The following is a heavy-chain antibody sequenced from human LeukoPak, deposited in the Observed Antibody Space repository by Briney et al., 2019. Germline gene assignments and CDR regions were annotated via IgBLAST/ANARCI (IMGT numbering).Heavy chain of an antibody. D-gene: IGHD3-9*01. V-gene: IGHV1-18*04. CDR3: ARDKAPQYYDILTGYYSGGDYYYGMDV. J-gene: IGHJ6*04. Sequence: ASVKVSCKASGYTFTSYGISWARQAPGQGLEWMGWISAYNGNTNYAQKLQGRVTMTTDTSTSTAYMELRSLRSDDTAVYYCARDKAPQYYDILTGYYSGGDYYYGMDVWGKGTTVTVSS. CDR2: ISAYNGNT. CDR1: GYTFTSYG.